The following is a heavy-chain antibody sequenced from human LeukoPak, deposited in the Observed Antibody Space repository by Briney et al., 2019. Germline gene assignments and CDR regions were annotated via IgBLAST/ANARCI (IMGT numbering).Heavy chain of an antibody. CDR1: GASLSSSSYY. Sequence: SETLSLTCTVSGASLSSSSYYWDWIRQPPGKGLEWIGTVYYSGNTYYNPSLKSRVAISVDTSKNQFSLNLSSVTAADTATYYWARHGGSPPTAVWFAYWGQGTLATVPS. D-gene: IGHD2-15*01. J-gene: IGHJ4*02. CDR2: VYYSGNT. CDR3: ARHGGSPPTAVWFAY. V-gene: IGHV4-39*01.